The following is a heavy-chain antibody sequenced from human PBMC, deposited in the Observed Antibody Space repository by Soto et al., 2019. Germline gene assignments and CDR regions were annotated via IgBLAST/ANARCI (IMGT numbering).Heavy chain of an antibody. CDR1: GYTFTSYG. CDR3: ARDRTFSSSRRLGY. D-gene: IGHD6-6*01. CDR2: ISAYNGNT. Sequence: ASVKVSCKASGYTFTSYGNSWVRQAPGQGLEWMGWISAYNGNTNYAQKLQGRVTMTTDTSTSTAYMELRSLRSDDTAVYYCARDRTFSSSRRLGYWGQGTLVTVSS. J-gene: IGHJ4*02. V-gene: IGHV1-18*01.